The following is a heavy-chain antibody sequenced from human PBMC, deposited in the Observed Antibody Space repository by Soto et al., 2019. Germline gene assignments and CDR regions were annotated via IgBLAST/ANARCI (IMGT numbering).Heavy chain of an antibody. CDR3: ANNYYDSSGYYYLGY. CDR2: ISGSGGST. CDR1: GFTFSSYA. D-gene: IGHD3-22*01. J-gene: IGHJ4*02. V-gene: IGHV3-23*01. Sequence: LRLSCAASGFTFSSYAMSWVRQAPGKGLEWVSAISGSGGSTYYADSVKGRFTISRDNSKNTLYLQMNSLRAEDTAVYYCANNYYDSSGYYYLGYWGQGTLVTVSS.